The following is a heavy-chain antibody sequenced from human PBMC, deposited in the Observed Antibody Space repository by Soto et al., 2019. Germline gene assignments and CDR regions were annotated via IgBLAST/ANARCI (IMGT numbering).Heavy chain of an antibody. V-gene: IGHV3-23*01. CDR2: ISGSGGTT. CDR3: AKDRPQGLDY. J-gene: IGHJ4*02. Sequence: LRLSFAASVFTFSSYAMNWVRQAPGKGLEWVSVISGSGGTTYYADSVKGRFTISRDNSKNTLYLQMNSLRAEDTAVYYCAKDRPQGLDYWGQGTLVTVSS. CDR1: VFTFSSYA. D-gene: IGHD6-6*01.